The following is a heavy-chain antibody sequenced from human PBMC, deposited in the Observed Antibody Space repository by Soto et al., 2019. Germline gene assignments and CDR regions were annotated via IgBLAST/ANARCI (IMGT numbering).Heavy chain of an antibody. V-gene: IGHV1-2*04. J-gene: IGHJ4*02. Sequence: QVQLVQSGAEVKKPGASVKVSCKASGYTFTGYYMHWVRQAPGQGLEWMGWINPNSGGTNYAQKFQGWVTRTRDTAISKAYMELSRLRSDDTAVYYCARDNERHSSSGFDYWGQGTLVTVSS. D-gene: IGHD6-13*01. CDR2: INPNSGGT. CDR3: ARDNERHSSSGFDY. CDR1: GYTFTGYY.